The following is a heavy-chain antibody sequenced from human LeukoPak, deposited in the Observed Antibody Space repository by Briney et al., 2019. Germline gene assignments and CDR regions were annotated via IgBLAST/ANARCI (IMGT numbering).Heavy chain of an antibody. CDR3: AKDRASYGIDLSYYYGMDV. D-gene: IGHD5-18*01. V-gene: IGHV3-9*01. CDR2: ISWNSGSI. CDR1: GFTFDDYA. Sequence: GGSLRLSCAASGFTFDDYAMHWVRQAPGKGLEWVSGISWNSGSIGYADSVKGRFTISRDNAKNSLYLQMNSLRAEDTALYYCAKDRASYGIDLSYYYGMDVWGQGTTVTVSS. J-gene: IGHJ6*02.